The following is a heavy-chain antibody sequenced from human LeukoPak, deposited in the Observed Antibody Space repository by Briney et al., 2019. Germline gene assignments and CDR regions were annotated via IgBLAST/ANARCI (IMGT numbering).Heavy chain of an antibody. V-gene: IGHV4-39*01. CDR1: GGSISSSSYY. J-gene: IGHJ4*02. CDR3: ARGDDYGDYWGLY. D-gene: IGHD4-17*01. CDR2: IYYSGST. Sequence: SETLSLTCTVSGGSISSSSYYWGWIRQPPGKGLEWIGSIYYSGSTYYNPSLKSRVTISVDTSKNQFSLKLSSVTAADTAVYYCARGDDYGDYWGLYWGQGTLVTVSS.